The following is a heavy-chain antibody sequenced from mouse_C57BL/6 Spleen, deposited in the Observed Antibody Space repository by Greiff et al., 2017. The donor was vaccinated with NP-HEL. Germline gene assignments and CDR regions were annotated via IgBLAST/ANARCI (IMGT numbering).Heavy chain of an antibody. Sequence: EVQVVESGGGLVKPGGSLKLSCAASGFTFSSYAMSWVRQTPEKRLEWVATISDGGSYTYYPDNVKGRFTISRDNAKNNLYLQMSHLKSEDTAMYYCARDNYGSSQYYFDYWGQGTTLTVSS. CDR1: GFTFSSYA. J-gene: IGHJ2*01. V-gene: IGHV5-4*01. D-gene: IGHD1-1*01. CDR3: ARDNYGSSQYYFDY. CDR2: ISDGGSYT.